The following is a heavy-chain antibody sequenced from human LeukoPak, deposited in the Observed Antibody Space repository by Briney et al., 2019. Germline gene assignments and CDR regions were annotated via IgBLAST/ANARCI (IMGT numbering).Heavy chain of an antibody. CDR1: GFTISRYA. CDR2: ISYDGTSK. V-gene: IGHV3-30*18. D-gene: IGHD6-19*01. J-gene: IGHJ2*01. Sequence: GRSLRLSCAASGFTISRYAIHLVRQAPGKGLEWVAIISYDGTSKYYVDSVKGRFTISRDNSKNTLYLQMDSLRAEDTAVYYCAKEWAVAGTVGWYFDLWGRGTLVTVSS. CDR3: AKEWAVAGTVGWYFDL.